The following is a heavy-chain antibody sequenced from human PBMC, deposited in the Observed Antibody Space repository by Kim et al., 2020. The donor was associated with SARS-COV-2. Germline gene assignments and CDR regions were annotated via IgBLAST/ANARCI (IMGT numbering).Heavy chain of an antibody. J-gene: IGHJ2*01. CDR1: GFTVSSNY. V-gene: IGHV3-66*01. D-gene: IGHD3-22*01. CDR3: ARCLGSGYSNWYFDL. Sequence: GGSLRLSCAASGFTVSSNYMSWVRQAPGKGLEWVSVIYSGGSTYYADSVKGRFTISRDNSKNTLYLQMNSLRAEDTAVYYCARCLGSGYSNWYFDLWGRGTLVTVSS. CDR2: IYSGGST.